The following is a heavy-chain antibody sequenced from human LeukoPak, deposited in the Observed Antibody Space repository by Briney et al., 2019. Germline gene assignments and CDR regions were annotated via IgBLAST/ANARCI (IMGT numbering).Heavy chain of an antibody. Sequence: SETLSLSGAVCGAAISSGNGGSWVRQPPGKGLEWIGEIYHSGSTNYNPSLKSRVTISVDKSKNQFSLKLSSVTAADTAVYYCAREGIAAAGSDYWGQGTLVTVSS. V-gene: IGHV4-4*02. J-gene: IGHJ4*02. D-gene: IGHD6-13*01. CDR3: AREGIAAAGSDY. CDR1: GAAISSGNG. CDR2: IYHSGST.